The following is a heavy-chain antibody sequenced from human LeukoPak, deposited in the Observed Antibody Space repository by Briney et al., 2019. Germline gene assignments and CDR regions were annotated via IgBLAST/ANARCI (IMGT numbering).Heavy chain of an antibody. V-gene: IGHV4-34*10. Sequence: SETLSLTCAVYGESFSGHYWSWIRQPPGKGLEWIGEVHLDGRTNYNPSLKSRLIMSVDLPENHISLKLASVTAADTAVYYCAREGGFYRPLDYSGQGTLVTVSS. CDR2: VHLDGRT. D-gene: IGHD3-3*01. J-gene: IGHJ4*02. CDR1: GESFSGHY. CDR3: AREGGFYRPLDY.